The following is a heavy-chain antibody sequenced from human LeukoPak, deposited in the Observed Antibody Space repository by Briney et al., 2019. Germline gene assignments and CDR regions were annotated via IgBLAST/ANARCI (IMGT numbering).Heavy chain of an antibody. CDR3: ARDPGSGSLGYDFWSGYYPLDY. D-gene: IGHD3-3*01. CDR1: GYSFTSYG. J-gene: IGHJ4*02. CDR2: ISAYNGNT. Sequence: ASVKVSCKASGYSFTSYGISWVRQAPGQGREWMGWISAYNGNTNYAQKLQGRVTMTTDTSTSTAYMELRSLRSDDTAVYYCARDPGSGSLGYDFWSGYYPLDYWGQGTLVTVSS. V-gene: IGHV1-18*01.